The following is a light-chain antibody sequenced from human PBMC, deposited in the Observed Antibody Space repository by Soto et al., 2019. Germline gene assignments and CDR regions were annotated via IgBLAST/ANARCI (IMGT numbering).Light chain of an antibody. Sequence: IEMTQSPATLALAPGERVTLSCRTSESVSTKLAWYQQKAGQGPRLLMYGASPSATGTRARCSGSGSGREFTLTISGLQSADFAIYYCQQYSIWRTFGQGTTV. CDR3: QQYSIWRT. J-gene: IGKJ1*01. V-gene: IGKV3-15*01. CDR1: ESVSTK. CDR2: GAS.